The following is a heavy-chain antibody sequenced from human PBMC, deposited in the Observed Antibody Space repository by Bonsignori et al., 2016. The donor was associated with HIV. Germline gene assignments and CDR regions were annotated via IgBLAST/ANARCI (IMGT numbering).Heavy chain of an antibody. CDR3: ARGRVRGKRYYFDY. D-gene: IGHD4-23*01. CDR2: INHSGST. CDR1: GGSFSGYY. Sequence: SETLSLTCAVYGGSFSGYYWSWIRQPPGKGLEWIGEINHSGSTNYNPSLKSRVTISVDTSKNQFSLKLSSVTAADTAVYYCARGRVRGKRYYFDYWGQGTLVTVSS. J-gene: IGHJ4*02. V-gene: IGHV4-34*01.